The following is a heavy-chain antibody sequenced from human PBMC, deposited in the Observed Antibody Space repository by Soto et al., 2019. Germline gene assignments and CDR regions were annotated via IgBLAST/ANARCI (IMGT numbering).Heavy chain of an antibody. CDR2: IYYSGST. V-gene: IGHV4-39*07. CDR1: GGSITSSSYY. D-gene: IGHD5-18*01. J-gene: IGHJ4*02. CDR3: AREGYNFGPFDE. Sequence: PSETLSLTCTVSGGSITSSSYYWGWIRQPPGKGLEWIGSIYYSGSTYYNPSLKSRVTISIDTSKNQFSLKFNSVTAADTAVYDCAREGYNFGPFDEWGQGALVTVSS.